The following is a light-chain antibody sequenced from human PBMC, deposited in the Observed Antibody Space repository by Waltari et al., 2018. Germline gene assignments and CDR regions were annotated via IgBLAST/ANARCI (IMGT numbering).Light chain of an antibody. CDR2: GKN. CDR1: SLRSYY. CDR3: NARDSSGNVV. J-gene: IGLJ2*01. V-gene: IGLV3-19*01. Sequence: SSELTQDPAVSVALGQTVRITCQGDSLRSYYASWYQQKPGQAPGLVIYGKNNRPSGIPDRVSGSSSGNTASLTITGAQAEDEADYYCNARDSSGNVVFGGGTKLTVL.